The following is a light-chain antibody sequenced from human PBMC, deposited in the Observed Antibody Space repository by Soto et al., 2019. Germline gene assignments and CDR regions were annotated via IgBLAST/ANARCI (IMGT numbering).Light chain of an antibody. CDR1: SSDVGGYNY. Sequence: QSVLTQPASVSGSPGQSITISCTGTSSDVGGYNYVSWYQQHPGKAPKLMIYEVSNRPSGVSNRFSGSKSGTSASLAITGLQAEDEADYYCQSYDSGLSGWLFGGGTKLTVL. J-gene: IGLJ2*01. CDR2: EVS. V-gene: IGLV2-14*01. CDR3: QSYDSGLSGWL.